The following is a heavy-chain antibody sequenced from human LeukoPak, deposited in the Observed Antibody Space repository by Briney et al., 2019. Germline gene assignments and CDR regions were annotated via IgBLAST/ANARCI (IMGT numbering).Heavy chain of an antibody. D-gene: IGHD6-19*01. CDR1: GGSISSYY. CDR2: IYYSGST. V-gene: IGHV4-59*01. J-gene: IGHJ3*02. Sequence: PSETLSLTCTVSGGSISSYYWSWIRQPPGKGLEWIGYIYYSGSTNYNPSLKSRVTISVDTSKNQFSLKLSSVTAADTAVYYCARATPPSGDAFDIWGQGTMVTVSS. CDR3: ARATPPSGDAFDI.